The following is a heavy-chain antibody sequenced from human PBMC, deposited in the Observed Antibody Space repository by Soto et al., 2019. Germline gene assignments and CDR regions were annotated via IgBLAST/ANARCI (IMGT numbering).Heavy chain of an antibody. D-gene: IGHD3-22*01. CDR2: IIPIFGTA. Sequence: SVKVSCKASGGTFSSYAISWVRQAPGQGLEWMGGIIPIFGTANYAQKFQGRVTITADGSTSTAYMELSSLRSEDTAVYYCARDRHYYDSSGYSLDYWGQGTLVTVSS. CDR3: ARDRHYYDSSGYSLDY. V-gene: IGHV1-69*13. J-gene: IGHJ4*02. CDR1: GGTFSSYA.